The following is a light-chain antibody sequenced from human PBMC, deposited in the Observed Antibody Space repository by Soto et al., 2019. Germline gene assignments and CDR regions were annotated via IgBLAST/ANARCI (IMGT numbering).Light chain of an antibody. CDR1: SSDIGYYNY. V-gene: IGLV2-14*01. CDR2: EVS. J-gene: IGLJ2*01. Sequence: QSALTQPASVSGSPGQSITISCTGTSSDIGYYNYVSWHQQHPVKAPKLMIYEVSNRPSGVSNRFSGSRSGDTASLTISGLQAEDEADYFCSSYTISTTGVVFGGGTKLTVL. CDR3: SSYTISTTGVV.